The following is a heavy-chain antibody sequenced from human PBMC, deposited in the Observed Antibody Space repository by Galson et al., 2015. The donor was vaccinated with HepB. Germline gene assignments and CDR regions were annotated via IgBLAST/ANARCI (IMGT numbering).Heavy chain of an antibody. D-gene: IGHD2-15*01. Sequence: SVKVSCKASGYTFTGYYMHWVRQAPGQGLEWMGWINPNSGGTNYAQKFQGRVTMTRDTSISTAYMELSRLRSDDTAVYYCAREDIVAVVAATQNWFDPWGQGTLVTVSS. J-gene: IGHJ5*02. CDR3: AREDIVAVVAATQNWFDP. CDR2: INPNSGGT. CDR1: GYTFTGYY. V-gene: IGHV1-2*02.